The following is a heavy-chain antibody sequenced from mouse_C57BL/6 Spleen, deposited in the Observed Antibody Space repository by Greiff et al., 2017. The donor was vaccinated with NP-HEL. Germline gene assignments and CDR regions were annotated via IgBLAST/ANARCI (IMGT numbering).Heavy chain of an antibody. V-gene: IGHV3-6*01. CDR2: ISYDGSN. Sequence: EVQLQESGPGLVKPSQSLSLTCSVTGYSITSGYYWNWIRQFPGNKLEWMGYISYDGSNNYNPSLKNRISITRDTSKNQFFLKLNSVTTEDTATYYCARVEHYGSSSFDYWGQGTTLTVSS. CDR1: GYSITSGYY. CDR3: ARVEHYGSSSFDY. J-gene: IGHJ2*01. D-gene: IGHD1-1*01.